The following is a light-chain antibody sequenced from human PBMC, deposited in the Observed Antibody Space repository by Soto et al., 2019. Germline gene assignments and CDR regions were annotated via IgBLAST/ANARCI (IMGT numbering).Light chain of an antibody. Sequence: QSVLTQSPSASASLGASVKLTCTLSGGHSSYAIAWHQQQPEKGPRYLMNLTNDGSHTKGDGIPDRFSGSSSGAERYLTISILQSEDEADYYCQTWATGIRVFGGGTKLTVL. V-gene: IGLV4-69*01. CDR1: GGHSSYA. CDR2: LTNDGSH. J-gene: IGLJ3*02. CDR3: QTWATGIRV.